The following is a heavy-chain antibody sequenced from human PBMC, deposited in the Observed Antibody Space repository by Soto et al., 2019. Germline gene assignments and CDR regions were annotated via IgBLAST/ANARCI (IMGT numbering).Heavy chain of an antibody. CDR2: LIPIFGTA. Sequence: SVMVSCKASWGTFSRYAMRWVPQAPGQGLEWMGGLIPIFGTANYAQKFQGRVTITADESTSTAYMELNRLRSDDTAVYYCARGDRMVATNPKDYYYGLEVWGQGTTVTVSS. D-gene: IGHD5-12*01. CDR1: WGTFSRYA. V-gene: IGHV1-69*13. CDR3: ARGDRMVATNPKDYYYGLEV. J-gene: IGHJ6*02.